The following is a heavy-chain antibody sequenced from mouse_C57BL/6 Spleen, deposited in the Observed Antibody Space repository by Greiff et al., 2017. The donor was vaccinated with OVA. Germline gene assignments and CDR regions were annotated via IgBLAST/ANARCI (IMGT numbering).Heavy chain of an antibody. CDR3: ARQGHGDGAMDY. D-gene: IGHD3-3*01. Sequence: VQLQQSGGGLVQPGESLKLSCESNEYEFPSHDMSWVRKTPEKRLELVAAINSDGGSTYYPDTMERRFIISRDNTKKTLYLQMSSLRSEDTALYYCARQGHGDGAMDYWGQGTSVTVSS. J-gene: IGHJ4*01. CDR1: EYEFPSHD. V-gene: IGHV5-2*01. CDR2: INSDGGST.